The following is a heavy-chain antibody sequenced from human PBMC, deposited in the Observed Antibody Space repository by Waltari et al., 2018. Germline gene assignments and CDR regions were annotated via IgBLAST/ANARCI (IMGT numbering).Heavy chain of an antibody. CDR2: ISWNSDDI. CDR3: ARSSGWFSPINS. J-gene: IGHJ4*02. V-gene: IGHV3-9*01. CDR1: GFTFDDYA. Sequence: EVQLVESGGGVVQPGRSLSLSCGASGFTFDDYAMHWVRQPPGKGLGWVSGISWNSDDIGYGDSVRGRFTISRDNAKNSLYLQMNNLRTEDTAFYYCARSSGWFSPINSWGQGTLVAVSS. D-gene: IGHD6-19*01.